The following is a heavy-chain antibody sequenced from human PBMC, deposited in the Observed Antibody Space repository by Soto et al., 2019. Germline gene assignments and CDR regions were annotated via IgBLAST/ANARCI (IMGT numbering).Heavy chain of an antibody. CDR1: GGSISSYY. J-gene: IGHJ6*02. CDR3: ARRTVTTIYYFAMDV. CDR2: IYYSGST. V-gene: IGHV4-59*01. D-gene: IGHD4-17*01. Sequence: SETLSLTCTVSGGSISSYYWTWIRQPPGKGLEWIGYIYYSGSTYYNPSLKSRVTISVDTSKNQFSLRLNSVTAADTAVYYCARRTVTTIYYFAMDVWGQGTTVTVSS.